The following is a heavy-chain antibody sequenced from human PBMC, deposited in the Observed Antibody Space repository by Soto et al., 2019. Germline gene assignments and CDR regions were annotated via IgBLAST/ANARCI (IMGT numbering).Heavy chain of an antibody. CDR2: INAYNGKT. CDR1: GYTFTNYG. V-gene: IGHV1-18*01. D-gene: IGHD6-13*01. CDR3: AIGSSPVDFDY. J-gene: IGHJ4*02. Sequence: QVQLVQSGAEVKKPGASVKVSCKTSGYTFTNYGINWVRQAPGQGLEWMGWINAYNGKTNYAQRLQGRVIMTTDTSTSTAYMELRSLRSDDTAVYYCAIGSSPVDFDYWGQGTLVTVSS.